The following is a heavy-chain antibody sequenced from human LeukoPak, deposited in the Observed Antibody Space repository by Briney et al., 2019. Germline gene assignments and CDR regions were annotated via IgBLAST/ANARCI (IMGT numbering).Heavy chain of an antibody. D-gene: IGHD6-13*01. Sequence: GSLRLSCAASGFTVSSNYTSWVRQAPGKGLEWIGEINHSGSTNYNPSLKSRVTISVDTSKNQFSLKLSSVTAADTAVYYCARNQYSSSPHDYWGQGTLVTVSS. V-gene: IGHV4-34*01. CDR2: INHSGST. J-gene: IGHJ4*02. CDR1: GFTVSSNY. CDR3: ARNQYSSSPHDY.